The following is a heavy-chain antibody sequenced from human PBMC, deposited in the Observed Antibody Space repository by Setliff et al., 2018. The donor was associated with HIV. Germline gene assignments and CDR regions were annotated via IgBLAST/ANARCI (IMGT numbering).Heavy chain of an antibody. V-gene: IGHV4-39*01. CDR2: ISYSGNI. J-gene: IGHJ6*03. Sequence: PSETLSLTCTVSGGSISSSSYYWGWIRQPPGKGLEWIGSISYSGNIYYNASLKGRVTISLDTSKRQLSLRLTSVTAADTAVYYCARHVILLEWLPYFYMDVWGKGATVTVSS. D-gene: IGHD6-19*01. CDR3: ARHVILLEWLPYFYMDV. CDR1: GGSISSSSYY.